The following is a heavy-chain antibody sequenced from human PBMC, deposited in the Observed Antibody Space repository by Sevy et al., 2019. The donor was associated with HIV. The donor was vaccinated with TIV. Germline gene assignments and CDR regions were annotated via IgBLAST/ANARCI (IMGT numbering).Heavy chain of an antibody. CDR3: TRWKAAQSIFDY. CDR2: LKSDVYGRTV. D-gene: IGHD6-13*01. Sequence: GGSLRLSCTASGFTFGDYCMSWVRQAPGKGLEWVAFLKSDVYGRTVDHAVSVRGRFVISRDDSKTIAYLQMNDLKTEDTGVYYCTRWKAAQSIFDYWGQGALVTVSS. CDR1: GFTFGDYC. V-gene: IGHV3-49*04. J-gene: IGHJ4*02.